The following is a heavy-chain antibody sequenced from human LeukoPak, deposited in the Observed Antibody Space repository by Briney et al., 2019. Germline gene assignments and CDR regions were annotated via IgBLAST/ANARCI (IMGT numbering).Heavy chain of an antibody. CDR1: GFSFSYYG. J-gene: IGHJ4*02. Sequence: GGSLRLSCAASGFSFSYYGTHWVRQAPGKGLEWVAVISYDGSNKYYADSVKGRFTISRDNSKNTLYLQMNSLRAEDTAVYYCARDRLGLFDYWGQGTLVTVSS. CDR3: ARDRLGLFDY. CDR2: ISYDGSNK. V-gene: IGHV3-30*03. D-gene: IGHD6-25*01.